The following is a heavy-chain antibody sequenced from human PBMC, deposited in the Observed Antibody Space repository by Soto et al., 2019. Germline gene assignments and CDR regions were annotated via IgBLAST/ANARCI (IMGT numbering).Heavy chain of an antibody. CDR2: IVPMFGTT. CDR1: GGIFSSYA. D-gene: IGHD1-1*01. CDR3: AKQRTALRPFDP. V-gene: IGHV1-69*06. J-gene: IGHJ5*02. Sequence: SVKVTCQTSGGIFSSYAFNWVRQAPGNGLEWMGRIVPMFGTTNYTQKLQGRPTITADRSSSAAYLELSGLRYDHTAMYYCAKQRTALRPFDPWGQGTLVTVSS.